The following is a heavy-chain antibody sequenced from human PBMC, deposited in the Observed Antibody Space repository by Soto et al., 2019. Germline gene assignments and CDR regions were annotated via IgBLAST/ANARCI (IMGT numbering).Heavy chain of an antibody. CDR2: IYYSGST. CDR1: GGSISSSSYY. J-gene: IGHJ6*02. CDR3: ARHYDXWSGYFTYYYYYYGMDV. Sequence: PSETLSLTCTVSGGSISSSSYYWGWIRQPPGKGLEWIGSIYYSGSTYYNPSLKSRVTISVDTSKNQFSLRLSSVTAADTAVYYCARHYDXWSGYFTYYYYYYGMDVWGQGTTVTVSS. D-gene: IGHD3-3*01. V-gene: IGHV4-39*01.